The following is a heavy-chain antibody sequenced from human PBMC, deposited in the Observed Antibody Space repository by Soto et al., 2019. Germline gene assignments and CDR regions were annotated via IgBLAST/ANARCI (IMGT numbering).Heavy chain of an antibody. V-gene: IGHV3-30*04. CDR1: GFTFSTYE. D-gene: IGHD2-2*02. Sequence: GGSLRLSCAASGFTFSTYEMHWVRQAPGQGLEWVALLSSDGSSYYYADSVKGRFTISRDNSKNTLYLQLNSLRAEDTAVYYCARDKDCSSATCYNAFDIWGQGTMVTVSS. CDR2: LSSDGSSY. J-gene: IGHJ3*02. CDR3: ARDKDCSSATCYNAFDI.